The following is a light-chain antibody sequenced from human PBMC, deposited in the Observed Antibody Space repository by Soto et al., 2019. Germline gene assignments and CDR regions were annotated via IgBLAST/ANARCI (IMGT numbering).Light chain of an antibody. CDR1: QIVSSTY. CDR3: QQRSNWPT. V-gene: IGKV3D-20*02. J-gene: IGKJ1*01. CDR2: GAS. Sequence: EIVLTQSPGTLSLSPGERATLSCRASQIVSSTYLAWFQQKAGQAPRLLIYGASTRATGIPDRFSGSGSGTDFTLTISSLEPEDFAVYYCQQRSNWPTFGQGTKVDI.